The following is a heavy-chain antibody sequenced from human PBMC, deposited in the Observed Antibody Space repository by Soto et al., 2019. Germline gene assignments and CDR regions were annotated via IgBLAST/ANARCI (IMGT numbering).Heavy chain of an antibody. CDR3: ARDLQGVRGDP. Sequence: QVQLVQSGAEVKKPGASVKVSCKASGYSFTTYGISWVRQAPGQGLEWMGWISAYNGYTKYAERLQGRVSLTTDTSTTTAYMELRSLSSDDTAVYYCARDLQGVRGDPWGQGTLVTVSS. J-gene: IGHJ5*02. CDR2: ISAYNGYT. D-gene: IGHD3-10*01. CDR1: GYSFTTYG. V-gene: IGHV1-18*01.